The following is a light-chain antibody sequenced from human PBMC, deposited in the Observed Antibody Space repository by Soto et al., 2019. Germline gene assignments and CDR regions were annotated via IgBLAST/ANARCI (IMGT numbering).Light chain of an antibody. CDR3: QQYNNWPPGAT. V-gene: IGKV3D-15*01. CDR1: QSVSSN. J-gene: IGKJ4*01. Sequence: EIVMTQSPATLSVSPGERATLSCRASQSVSSNLAWYQQKPGQAPRLPIYVASTRATGIPARFSGSGSGTEFTLTISSLQSEDFAVYYCQQYNNWPPGATFGGGTKVEIK. CDR2: VAS.